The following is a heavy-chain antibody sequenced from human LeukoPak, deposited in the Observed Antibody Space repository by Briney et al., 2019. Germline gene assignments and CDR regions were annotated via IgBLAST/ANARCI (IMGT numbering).Heavy chain of an antibody. CDR2: IKSDGSST. Sequence: GGSLRLSGAASGFTFSSYWMDWVRQAPGKGLVWVSRIKSDGSSTTYAGSVKGRFTIARDNAKNTLYLQMNSLRPEDTAVYYCTREHSGSLTIDYWGQGTLVTVSS. V-gene: IGHV3-74*01. CDR1: GFTFSSYW. CDR3: TREHSGSLTIDY. D-gene: IGHD1-26*01. J-gene: IGHJ4*02.